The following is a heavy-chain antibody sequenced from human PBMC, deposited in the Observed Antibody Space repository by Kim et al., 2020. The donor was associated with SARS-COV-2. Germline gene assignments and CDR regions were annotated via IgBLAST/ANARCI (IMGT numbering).Heavy chain of an antibody. V-gene: IGHV3-30*18. D-gene: IGHD3-10*01. CDR2: ISYDGSNK. J-gene: IGHJ6*02. CDR1: GFTFSSYG. CDR3: AKDVVIGELLYYYYYGMGV. Sequence: GGSLRLSCAASGFTFSSYGMHWVRQAPGKGLEWVAVISYDGSNKYYADSVKGRFTISRDNSKNTLYLQMNSLRAEDTAVYYCAKDVVIGELLYYYYYGMGVWGQGTTVTVSS.